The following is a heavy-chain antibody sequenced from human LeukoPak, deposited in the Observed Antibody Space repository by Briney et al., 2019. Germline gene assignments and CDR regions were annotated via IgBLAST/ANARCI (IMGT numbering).Heavy chain of an antibody. CDR2: IIPILGIA. V-gene: IGHV1-69*04. D-gene: IGHD4-17*01. CDR3: ARVRYYGEHDY. J-gene: IGHJ4*02. CDR1: GGTFSSYA. Sequence: GSLVKVSCKASGGTFSSYAISWVRQAPGQGLEWMGRIIPILGIANYAQKFQGRVTITADKSTSTAYMELSSLRSEDTAVYYCARVRYYGEHDYWGQGTLVTVSS.